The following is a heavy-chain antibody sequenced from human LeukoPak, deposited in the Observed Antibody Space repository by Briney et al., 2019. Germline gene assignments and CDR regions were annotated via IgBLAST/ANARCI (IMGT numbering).Heavy chain of an antibody. Sequence: ASVKVSCKASGYTFIDYHIHWVRQAPGQGLEWMGWINPKSGGTKYAQKFQGRVTMTRDTSISTAYMDLSRLRSDDTAVYYCAEDAGTYYYMDVWGKGTTVTVSS. CDR2: INPKSGGT. CDR3: AEDAGTYYYMDV. V-gene: IGHV1-2*02. J-gene: IGHJ6*03. CDR1: GYTFIDYH.